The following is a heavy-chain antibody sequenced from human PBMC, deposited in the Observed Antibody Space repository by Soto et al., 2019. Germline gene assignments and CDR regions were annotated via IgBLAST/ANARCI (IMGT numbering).Heavy chain of an antibody. CDR1: GDSVSSNSAA. D-gene: IGHD4-17*01. Sequence: SQTLSLTCAISGDSVSSNSAAWNWSRQSPSRGLEWLGRTYYTSKWYNDYAVSVKSRITINPDTSKNQFSLQLNSVPPEDTAVYYCARDPGYGDYGQYYYYYGMDVWGQGTTVTVSS. V-gene: IGHV6-1*01. CDR3: ARDPGYGDYGQYYYYYGMDV. CDR2: TYYTSKWYN. J-gene: IGHJ6*02.